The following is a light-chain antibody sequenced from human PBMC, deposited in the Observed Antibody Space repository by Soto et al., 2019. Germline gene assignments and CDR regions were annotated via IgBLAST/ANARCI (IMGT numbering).Light chain of an antibody. Sequence: QSVLTQPASVSGSPGQSIAISCTGTSSDVGGYSYVSWYQQQPGKAPKLVISDVSNRPSGVSDRFSGSKSGTSASLAISGLQSEDEADYYCAAWDDSLNGLYVFGTGTKVTVL. CDR2: DVS. J-gene: IGLJ1*01. CDR1: SSDVGGYSY. CDR3: AAWDDSLNGLYV. V-gene: IGLV2-14*01.